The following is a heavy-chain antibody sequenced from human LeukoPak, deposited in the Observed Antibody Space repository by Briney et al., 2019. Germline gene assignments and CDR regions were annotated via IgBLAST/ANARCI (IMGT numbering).Heavy chain of an antibody. J-gene: IGHJ4*02. D-gene: IGHD2-21*01. CDR2: IKQDGSEK. Sequence: GGSLRLSCAASGFTFSSYWMSWVRQAPGRGLEWVANIKQDGSEKYYVDSVKGRFTISRDSAKNSLYLQMNSLRDEDTAVYYCVRGQNIYSWGQGTLVTVSS. CDR1: GFTFSSYW. CDR3: VRGQNIYS. V-gene: IGHV3-7*01.